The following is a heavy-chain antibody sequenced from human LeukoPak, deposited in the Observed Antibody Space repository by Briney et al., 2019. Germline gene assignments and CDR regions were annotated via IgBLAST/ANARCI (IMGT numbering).Heavy chain of an antibody. J-gene: IGHJ4*02. Sequence: PGGTLRLSCAASGFTFSSYGMSWVRQAPGKGLEWVSAISGSGGSTYYADSVKGRFTISRDTSRNTLNLQMNNLTPEDTAVYYCAAFIATKLDNWGQGILVSVSS. CDR1: GFTFSSYG. CDR2: ISGSGGST. V-gene: IGHV3-23*01. D-gene: IGHD2-15*01. CDR3: AAFIATKLDN.